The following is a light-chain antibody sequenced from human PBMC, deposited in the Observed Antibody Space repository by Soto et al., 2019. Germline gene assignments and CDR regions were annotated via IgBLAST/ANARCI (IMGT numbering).Light chain of an antibody. J-gene: IGKJ5*01. CDR1: QSVRTN. CDR2: GAS. CDR3: QQYNDWPPIT. V-gene: IGKV3D-15*01. Sequence: EIVLTQSPATLSLSPGERATLSCRASQSVRTNLAWYQQKPGQAPRLLIYGASTRATGIPARFSGSGSGTEFTLSISSLQSVDYAVYYCQQYNDWPPITFAQGTRLEIK.